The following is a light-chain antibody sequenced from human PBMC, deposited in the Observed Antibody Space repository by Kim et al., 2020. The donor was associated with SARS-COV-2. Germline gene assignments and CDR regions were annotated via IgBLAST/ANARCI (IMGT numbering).Light chain of an antibody. V-gene: IGLV3-19*01. CDR1: SLRSYY. CDR2: GKN. J-gene: IGLJ2*01. CDR3: NSRNNKDYVL. Sequence: SSELTQDPAVSVALGQTVRITCQGDSLRSYYTTWNQQKPGQAPIVVVYGKNNRPSGIPDRFFGSSSGNTASLTITGTPAGDEADYYCNSRNNKDYVLFG.